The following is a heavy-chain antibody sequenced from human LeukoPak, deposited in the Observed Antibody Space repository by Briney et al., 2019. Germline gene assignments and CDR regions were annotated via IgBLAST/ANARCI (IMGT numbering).Heavy chain of an antibody. J-gene: IGHJ4*02. CDR3: ARGRNGYPRSPHDY. V-gene: IGHV3-30*04. Sequence: GGSLRLSCAASGFTFSSYAMHWVRQAPGKGLEWVAVISYDGSNKYYADSVKGRFTISRDNSKNTLYLQMNSLRAEDTAVYYCARGRNGYPRSPHDYWGQGTPVTVSS. CDR1: GFTFSSYA. CDR2: ISYDGSNK. D-gene: IGHD5-24*01.